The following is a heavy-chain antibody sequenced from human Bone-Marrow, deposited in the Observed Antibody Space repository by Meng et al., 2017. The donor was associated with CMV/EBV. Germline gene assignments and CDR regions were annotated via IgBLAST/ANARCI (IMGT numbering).Heavy chain of an antibody. V-gene: IGHV3-49*04. CDR2: IRSKTFGGTT. J-gene: IGHJ4*02. D-gene: IGHD3-22*01. CDR1: GFTIGDYA. Sequence: GGSLRLSCKVSGFTIGDYAMTWVRQAPGKGLEWVGFIRSKTFGGTTDYAASVKGRFTISRDDSKSIAYLQMNSLKTEDTAVYYCTREYRYYYESSGYYSQPNFDCWGQGTLVTVSS. CDR3: TREYRYYYESSGYYSQPNFDC.